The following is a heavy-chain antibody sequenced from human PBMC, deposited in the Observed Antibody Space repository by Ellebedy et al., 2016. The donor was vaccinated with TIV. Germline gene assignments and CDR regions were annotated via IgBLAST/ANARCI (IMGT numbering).Heavy chain of an antibody. J-gene: IGHJ4*02. CDR2: VSSDGRAE. CDR1: EFIFSSYA. V-gene: IGHV3-30*01. CDR3: ARENYYFDSETHLGDLDY. Sequence: GGSLRLSCASFEFIFSSYAMHWVRQTPGKGLAWVAVVSSDGRAEYYADSVEGRFTISRDNSNNALYLQMNSLRIEDTALYYCARENYYFDSETHLGDLDYWGQGTLVTVSS. D-gene: IGHD3/OR15-3a*01.